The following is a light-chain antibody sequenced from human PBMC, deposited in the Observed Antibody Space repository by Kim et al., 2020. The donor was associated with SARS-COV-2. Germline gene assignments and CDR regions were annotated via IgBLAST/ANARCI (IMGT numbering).Light chain of an antibody. CDR1: QSVSSSY. J-gene: IGKJ2*01. V-gene: IGKV3-20*01. CDR3: QQYSSSMYT. Sequence: WSPEERGTLSCRASQSVSSSYLAWYQQKPGQAPRLLIYGASSRATGIPDRFSGSGSGTDFTLTISRLEPEDFAVYYCQQYSSSMYTFGQGTKLEI. CDR2: GAS.